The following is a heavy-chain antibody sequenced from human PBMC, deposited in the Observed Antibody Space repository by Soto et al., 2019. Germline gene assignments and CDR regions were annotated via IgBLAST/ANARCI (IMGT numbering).Heavy chain of an antibody. V-gene: IGHV3-33*01. CDR2: VRHDGSNI. CDR1: GFTFSGYG. CDR3: ARKERYCSGGSCYPHLDY. D-gene: IGHD2-15*01. J-gene: IGHJ4*02. Sequence: PGGSLRLSCAATGFTFSGYGMHWVRQAPGKGLEWVAVVRHDGSNIHYADFVKGRFTISRDNSKNTLDLQMNSLRAEDTAVYYCARKERYCSGGSCYPHLDYWGQGTLVTVSS.